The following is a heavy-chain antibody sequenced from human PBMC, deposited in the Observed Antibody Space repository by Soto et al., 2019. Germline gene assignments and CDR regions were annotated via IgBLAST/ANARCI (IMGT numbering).Heavy chain of an antibody. D-gene: IGHD6-13*01. CDR1: GYTFTSYD. CDR3: ARDGAAGRSYYYYHLDG. J-gene: IGHJ6*03. V-gene: IGHV1-8*01. CDR2: MNPNSGNT. Sequence: ASVKVSCKASGYTFTSYDINWVRQATGQGLEWMGWMNPNSGNTGYAQKFQGRVTMTRNTSISTAYMELSSLRSEDTAVYYCARDGAAGRSYYYYHLDGWGKGTTVTVSS.